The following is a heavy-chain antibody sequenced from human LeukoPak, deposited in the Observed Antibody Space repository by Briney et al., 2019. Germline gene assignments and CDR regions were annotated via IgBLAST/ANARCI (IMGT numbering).Heavy chain of an antibody. CDR1: GFTFSSYS. CDR2: ISSSSSTI. Sequence: GGSLRLSCAASGFTFSSYSMNWVRQAPGKGPEWVSYISSSSSTIYYADSVKGRFTISRDNAKNSLYLQMNSLRAEDTAVYYCARGPWFGELLYWGQGTLVTVSS. V-gene: IGHV3-48*01. CDR3: ARGPWFGELLY. J-gene: IGHJ4*02. D-gene: IGHD3-10*01.